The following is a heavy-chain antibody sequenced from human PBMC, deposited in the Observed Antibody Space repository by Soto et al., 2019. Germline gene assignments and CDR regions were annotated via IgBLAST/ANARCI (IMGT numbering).Heavy chain of an antibody. CDR3: ARDAADYGDYAFSF. J-gene: IGHJ4*02. CDR2: INPNSGGT. Sequence: ASVKVFCKASGYTFTGYYMHWVRQAPGQGLEWMGWINPNSGGTNYAQKFQGWVTMTRDTSISTAYMELSRLRSDDTAVYYCARDAADYGDYAFSFWGQGTLVTVSS. D-gene: IGHD4-17*01. CDR1: GYTFTGYY. V-gene: IGHV1-2*04.